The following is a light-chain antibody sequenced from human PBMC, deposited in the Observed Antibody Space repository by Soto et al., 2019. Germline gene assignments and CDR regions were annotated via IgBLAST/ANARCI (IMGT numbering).Light chain of an antibody. CDR2: GAS. CDR3: QQYNNWPLS. V-gene: IGKV3-15*01. J-gene: IGKJ4*01. CDR1: QSVSSN. Sequence: EMVMTQSPATLSLSPGERATLSCRASQSVSSNLAWYQQKPGQAPRLLIYGASTRAPGIPARFSGSGSGTEFTLTISSLQSEDFAVYYCQQYNNWPLSFGGGTKGEIK.